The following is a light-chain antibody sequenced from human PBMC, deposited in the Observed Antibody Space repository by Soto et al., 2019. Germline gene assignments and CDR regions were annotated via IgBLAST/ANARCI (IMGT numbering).Light chain of an antibody. J-gene: IGLJ1*01. CDR1: SSDVGGYKY. CDR3: SSYAGSIL. Sequence: QSALTQPPSASGSPGQSVTISCTGTSSDVGGYKYVSWYQQHPGKAPKLMIYEVTKRPSGVSDRFSGSKSGNTASLTVSWLQAEDEADYYCSSYAGSILFVTGTKVTVL. V-gene: IGLV2-8*01. CDR2: EVT.